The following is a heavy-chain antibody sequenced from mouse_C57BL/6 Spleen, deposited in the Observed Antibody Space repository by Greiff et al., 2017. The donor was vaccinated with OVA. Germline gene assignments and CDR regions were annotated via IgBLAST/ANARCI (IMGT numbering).Heavy chain of an antibody. CDR3: AIILRDV. J-gene: IGHJ1*03. CDR1: GYTFPDYN. CDR2: INPNNGGT. V-gene: IGHV1-18*01. Sequence: VQLKESGPELVKPGASVKIPCKASGYTFPDYNMAWVKQSHGTSLEWIGDINPNNGGTISNQKFKGTATLTVDKSSSTAYMELRSLTSEDTAVYYCAIILRDVWGTGTTVTVSS. D-gene: IGHD1-1*01.